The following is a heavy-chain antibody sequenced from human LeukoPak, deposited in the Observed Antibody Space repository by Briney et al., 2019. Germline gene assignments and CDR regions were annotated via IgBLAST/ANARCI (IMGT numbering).Heavy chain of an antibody. CDR3: AREGSSRAFGMDV. CDR2: IYYSGST. V-gene: IGHV4-59*01. Sequence: SETLSLTCAVYGGSFSGYYWSWIRQPPGKGLEWIGYIYYSGSTNYNPSLKSRVTISVDTSKNQFSLKLSSVTAADTAVYYCAREGSSRAFGMDVWGQGTTVTVSS. J-gene: IGHJ6*02. D-gene: IGHD6-13*01. CDR1: GGSFSGYY.